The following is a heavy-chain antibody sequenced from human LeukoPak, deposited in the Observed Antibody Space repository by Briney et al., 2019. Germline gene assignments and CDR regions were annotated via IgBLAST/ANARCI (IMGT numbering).Heavy chain of an antibody. J-gene: IGHJ4*02. D-gene: IGHD2-15*01. CDR2: IYPGDSDT. CDR1: RYSFTGYW. Sequence: GESLKISCKGSRYSFTGYWIGWVRQMPGKGLEWMGIIYPGDSDTRYSPSFQGQVTISADKPISTAYLQWNSLKASDTAMYYCARFVGACSGGSCYSDYWGQGTLVTVSS. V-gene: IGHV5-51*04. CDR3: ARFVGACSGGSCYSDY.